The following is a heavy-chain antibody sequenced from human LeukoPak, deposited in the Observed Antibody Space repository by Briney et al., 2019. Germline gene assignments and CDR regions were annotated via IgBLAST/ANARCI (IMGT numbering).Heavy chain of an antibody. V-gene: IGHV6-1*01. J-gene: IGHJ4*02. CDR2: TYCRSKWYN. CDR3: ARDRYYYGSGSSYYFDY. Sequence: SQTLSLTCAISGDSVSSNSAACTWITQSPSRCLEWLGSTYCRSKWYNDYAVSVKSRITINPDTSKNQFSLQLNSVTPEDTAVYYCARDRYYYGSGSSYYFDYWGQGTLVTVSS. CDR1: GDSVSSNSAA. D-gene: IGHD3-10*01.